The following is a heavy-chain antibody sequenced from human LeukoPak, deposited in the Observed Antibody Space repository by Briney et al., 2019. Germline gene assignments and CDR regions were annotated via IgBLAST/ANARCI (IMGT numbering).Heavy chain of an antibody. Sequence: GGSLRLSCAASGFAFSSSWMSWVRQAPGRGLEWVANIKQDGSETYYVDSLKGRFTVSRDNAKNSVYLQMNNLRAEDTAVYYCARRAPGYCITTSCPDTYYYYYYMDVWGKGTTVTVSS. J-gene: IGHJ6*03. D-gene: IGHD2-2*01. CDR3: ARRAPGYCITTSCPDTYYYYYYMDV. V-gene: IGHV3-7*01. CDR2: IKQDGSET. CDR1: GFAFSSSW.